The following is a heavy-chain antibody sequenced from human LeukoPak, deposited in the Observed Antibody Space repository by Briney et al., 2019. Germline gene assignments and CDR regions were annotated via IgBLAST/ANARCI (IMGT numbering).Heavy chain of an antibody. V-gene: IGHV3-7*02. D-gene: IGHD6-19*01. J-gene: IGHJ4*02. CDR3: ASSLSSGWGPVDDY. CDR2: INQDGSEK. Sequence: TGGSLRLSCAASGFTFSNYWMSWVRQAPGKGLEWVANINQDGSEKYYVDSVKGRFTISRDNAKNSLYLQMNSLRAEDTAVYYCASSLSSGWGPVDDYWGQGIMVTVSS. CDR1: GFTFSNYW.